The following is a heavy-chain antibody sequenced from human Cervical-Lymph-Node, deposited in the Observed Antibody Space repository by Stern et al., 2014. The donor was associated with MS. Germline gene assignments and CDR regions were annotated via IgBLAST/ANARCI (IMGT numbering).Heavy chain of an antibody. CDR2: IYWDDDD. V-gene: IGHV2-5*02. CDR3: AHSLGSVSGTYSGMDV. D-gene: IGHD1-7*01. Sequence: QITLKESGPSLVRPTQTVTLTCTVSGFSLSADGVGVGWIRQAPGKALEWLALIYWDDDDRYSQSLKNRLTIKKDTSKTQVVLTMTDMDPEDTGTSYCAHSLGSVSGTYSGMDVWGQGTTVTAS. CDR1: GFSLSADGVG. J-gene: IGHJ6*02.